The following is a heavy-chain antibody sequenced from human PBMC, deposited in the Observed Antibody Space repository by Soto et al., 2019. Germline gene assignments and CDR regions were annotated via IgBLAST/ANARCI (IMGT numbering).Heavy chain of an antibody. CDR3: AKDYSRYQLLSLFDY. Sequence: GGSLRLSCAASGFTFSSYAMSWVRQAPGKGLEWVSAISGSGGSTYYADSVKGRFTISRDNSKNTLYLQMNSLRAEDTAVYYCAKDYSRYQLLSLFDYWGQGTLVTVSS. J-gene: IGHJ4*02. V-gene: IGHV3-23*01. CDR2: ISGSGGST. CDR1: GFTFSSYA. D-gene: IGHD2-2*01.